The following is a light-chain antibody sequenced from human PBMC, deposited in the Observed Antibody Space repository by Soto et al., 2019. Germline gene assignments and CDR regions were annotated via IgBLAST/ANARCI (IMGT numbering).Light chain of an antibody. CDR3: QQFGRSPGFT. CDR1: QSINSRY. Sequence: EIVLTQSPGTLSLSPGERATLSCRASQSINSRYLAWYQQKPGQAPRLLIYGASSRATGIPDRFSGSGSGTDFTLTISRLEPEDFAVYYCQQFGRSPGFTFGSGTKVDIK. J-gene: IGKJ3*01. V-gene: IGKV3-20*01. CDR2: GAS.